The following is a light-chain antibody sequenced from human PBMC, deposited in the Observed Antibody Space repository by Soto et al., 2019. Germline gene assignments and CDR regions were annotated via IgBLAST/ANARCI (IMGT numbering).Light chain of an antibody. CDR3: HQRSSGRGT. V-gene: IGKV3-11*01. Sequence: IALTQSAATLSLSPGERATLSCRASQSVXIYFDWYQQKPGQAPRLLXDDASNRASGVPARLSGSGSATDFTLTISSLEPDDIACYYCHQRSSGRGTFGGGTKVDIK. CDR1: QSVXIY. CDR2: DAS. J-gene: IGKJ4*02.